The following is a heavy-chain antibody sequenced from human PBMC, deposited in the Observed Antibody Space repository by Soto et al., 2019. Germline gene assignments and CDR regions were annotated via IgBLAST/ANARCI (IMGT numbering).Heavy chain of an antibody. J-gene: IGHJ4*02. D-gene: IGHD3-3*01. CDR2: ISSSSSYI. CDR3: ARETFGVVTNSRDFDY. Sequence: GGSLRLSCAASGFTFSSYSMNWVRQAPGKGLEWVSSISSSSSYIYYADSVKGRFTISRDNAKNSLYLQMNSLRAEDTAVYYCARETFGVVTNSRDFDYWGQGTLVTVSS. V-gene: IGHV3-21*01. CDR1: GFTFSSYS.